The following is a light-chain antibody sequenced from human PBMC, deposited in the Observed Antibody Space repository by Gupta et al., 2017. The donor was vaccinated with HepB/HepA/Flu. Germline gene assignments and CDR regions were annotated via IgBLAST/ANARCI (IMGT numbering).Light chain of an antibody. J-gene: IGKJ4*01. CDR2: EVS. CDR3: RQSVQPPLT. V-gene: IGKV2D-29*01. Sequence: DIVMTQTPLSLSVTPGQPASISCTSSHSLLHSSGETYLYWFLQRPGQPPQLLIHEVSRRFSGVPERFSGSGSGTDVTLKINRVETEDVGVYYCRQSVQPPLTFGGGTKVEIK. CDR1: HSLLHSSGETY.